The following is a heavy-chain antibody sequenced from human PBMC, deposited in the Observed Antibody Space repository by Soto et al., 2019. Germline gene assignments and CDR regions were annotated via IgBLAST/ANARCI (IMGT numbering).Heavy chain of an antibody. J-gene: IGHJ4*02. V-gene: IGHV3-11*06. CDR2: ISTYSSYT. CDR1: GLTFSDYY. Sequence: GGSLRLSCTASGLTFSDYYMSWIRQAPGKGLEWLSYISTYSSYTNYADSVKGRFTISRDNANNSLFLQLDSLRVEDTAVYYCARDRAGGYPFYFDFWGQGALVTVSS. D-gene: IGHD3-22*01. CDR3: ARDRAGGYPFYFDF.